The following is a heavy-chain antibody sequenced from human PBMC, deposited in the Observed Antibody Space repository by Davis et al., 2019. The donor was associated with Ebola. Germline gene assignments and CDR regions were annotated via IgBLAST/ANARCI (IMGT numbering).Heavy chain of an antibody. CDR2: ISAYNGNT. Sequence: ASVKVSCKASGGTFSSYAISWVRQAPGQGLEWMGWISAYNGNTNYAQKLQGRVTMTTDTSTSTAYMELRSLRSDDTAVYYCARECWGGGDCYGYYYYGMDVWGQGTTVTVSS. J-gene: IGHJ6*02. CDR3: ARECWGGGDCYGYYYYGMDV. CDR1: GGTFSSYA. D-gene: IGHD2-21*02. V-gene: IGHV1-18*01.